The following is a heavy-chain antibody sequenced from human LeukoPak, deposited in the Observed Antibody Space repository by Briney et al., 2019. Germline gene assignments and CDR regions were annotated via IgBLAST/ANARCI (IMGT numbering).Heavy chain of an antibody. CDR2: IKSKTDGGTT. J-gene: IGHJ1*01. D-gene: IGHD3-10*01. Sequence: GSLRLSCAASGFTFSNAWMSWGRQAPGKGLEWVVRIKSKTDGGTTDYAAPVNGRFTISRDYSKNTLYLQMNSLKTEETAVYYCTTDSDHWGQGTLVTVSS. CDR1: GFTFSNAW. CDR3: TTDSDH. V-gene: IGHV3-15*01.